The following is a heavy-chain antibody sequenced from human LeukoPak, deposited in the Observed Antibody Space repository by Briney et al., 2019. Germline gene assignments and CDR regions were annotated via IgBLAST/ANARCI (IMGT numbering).Heavy chain of an antibody. D-gene: IGHD1-26*01. CDR1: GFTFSSYS. J-gene: IGHJ1*01. V-gene: IGHV3-23*01. CDR2: ISGSGGST. Sequence: GSLRLSCAASGFTFSSYSMNWVRQAPGKGLEWVSAISGSGGSTYYADSVKGRFTISRDNSKNTLYLQMNSLRAEDTAVYYCAKFRAPEGYFQHWGQGTLVTVSS. CDR3: AKFRAPEGYFQH.